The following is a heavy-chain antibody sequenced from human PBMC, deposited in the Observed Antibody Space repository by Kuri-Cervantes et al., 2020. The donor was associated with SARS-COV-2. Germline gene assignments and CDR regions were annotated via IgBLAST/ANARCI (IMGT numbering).Heavy chain of an antibody. CDR1: GFTFDDYA. J-gene: IGHJ4*02. D-gene: IGHD2-21*01. Sequence: SLKISCPASGFTFDDYAMHWVRQAPGKGLEWVSGISWNSGSIGYADSVKGRFTISRDNAKNSLYLQMNSLRAEDTAVYYCARGRFRDYWGQGTLVTVSS. CDR2: ISWNSGSI. V-gene: IGHV3-9*01. CDR3: ARGRFRDY.